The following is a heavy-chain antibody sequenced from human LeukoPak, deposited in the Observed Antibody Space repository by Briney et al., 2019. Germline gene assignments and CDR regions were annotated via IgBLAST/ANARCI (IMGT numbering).Heavy chain of an antibody. CDR2: IIPIFGTA. CDR3: AREAYCGGDCYSGSWVSPLDY. J-gene: IGHJ4*02. D-gene: IGHD2-21*02. Sequence: SVKVSCKASGGTLSSYAISWVRQAPGQGLEWMGGIIPIFGTANYAQKFQGRVTITTDESTSTAYMELSSLRSEDTAVYYCAREAYCGGDCYSGSWVSPLDYWGQGTLVTVSS. V-gene: IGHV1-69*05. CDR1: GGTLSSYA.